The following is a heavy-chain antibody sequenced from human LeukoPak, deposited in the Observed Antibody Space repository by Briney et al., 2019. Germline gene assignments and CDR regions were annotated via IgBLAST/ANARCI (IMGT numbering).Heavy chain of an antibody. CDR1: GGSISSGSYY. V-gene: IGHV4-61*02. D-gene: IGHD6-13*01. Sequence: SQTLSLTCTVSGGSISSGSYYWSWIRQPAGKGLECIGRIYTSGSTNYNPSLKSRVTISVDTSKNQFSLKLSSVTAADTAVYYCARDGASSSWEYFDYWGQGTLVTVSS. J-gene: IGHJ4*02. CDR2: IYTSGST. CDR3: ARDGASSSWEYFDY.